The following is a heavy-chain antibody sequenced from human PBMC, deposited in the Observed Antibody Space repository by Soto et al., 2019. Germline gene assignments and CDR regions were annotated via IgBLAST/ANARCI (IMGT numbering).Heavy chain of an antibody. Sequence: ASVKVSCKASGGTFSSYAISWVRQAPGQGLEWMGGIIPIFGTANYAQKFQGRVTITADESTSTAYMELSSLRSEDTAVYYCAESIAARGNWFDPWGQGTQVTVSS. CDR3: AESIAARGNWFDP. CDR1: GGTFSSYA. V-gene: IGHV1-69*13. CDR2: IIPIFGTA. J-gene: IGHJ5*02. D-gene: IGHD6-6*01.